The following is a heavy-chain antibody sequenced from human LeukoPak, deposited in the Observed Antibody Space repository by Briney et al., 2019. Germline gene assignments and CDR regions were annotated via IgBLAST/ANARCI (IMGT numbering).Heavy chain of an antibody. J-gene: IGHJ4*02. CDR3: ARIYYDILTGYYVDY. Sequence: SETLSLTCAVSGYSISSSNWWGWIRQPPGKGLEWIGFIYYSGSTYYNPSLKSRVTMSVDTSKNQFSLKPSSVTAVDTAVYYCARIYYDILTGYYVDYWGQGTLVTVSS. CDR2: IYYSGST. CDR1: GYSISSSNW. V-gene: IGHV4-28*01. D-gene: IGHD3-9*01.